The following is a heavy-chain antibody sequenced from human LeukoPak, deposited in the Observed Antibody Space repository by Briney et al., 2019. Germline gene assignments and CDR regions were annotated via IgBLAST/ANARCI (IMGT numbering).Heavy chain of an antibody. V-gene: IGHV3-23*01. Sequence: GGSLRLSCAASGFTFSRYDMRWVRQAPGKGLEWFSAIIGSRGSDTYYADAVKGLFTIYRDNSKTTLYLEMNSLRADDTAVYYCAKGSSSGRRYFFDYWGQGSLVAVSS. CDR1: GFTFSRYD. D-gene: IGHD3-10*01. CDR3: AKGSSSGRRYFFDY. CDR2: IIGSRGSDT. J-gene: IGHJ4*02.